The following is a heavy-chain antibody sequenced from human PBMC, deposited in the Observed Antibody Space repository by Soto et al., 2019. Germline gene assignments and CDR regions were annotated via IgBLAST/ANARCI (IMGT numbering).Heavy chain of an antibody. Sequence: PGGSLRLSCAASGFTFSNAWMSWVRQAPGKGLEWVGRIKSKTDGGTTDYAAPVKGRFTISRDDSKNTLYLQMNSLKTEDTAVYYCTTDEPSSGWFDYWGQGTLVTVSS. V-gene: IGHV3-15*01. CDR2: IKSKTDGGTT. CDR3: TTDEPSSGWFDY. CDR1: GFTFSNAW. D-gene: IGHD6-19*01. J-gene: IGHJ4*02.